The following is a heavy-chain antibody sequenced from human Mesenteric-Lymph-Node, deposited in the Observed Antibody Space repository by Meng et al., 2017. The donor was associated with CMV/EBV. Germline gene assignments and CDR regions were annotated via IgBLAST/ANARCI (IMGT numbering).Heavy chain of an antibody. CDR1: GFTFSSYS. CDR2: INRDGTEK. D-gene: IGHD3-16*01. J-gene: IGHJ4*02. V-gene: IGHV3-7*01. Sequence: GESLKISCAASGFTFSSYSMNWVRQAPGKGLEWVANINRDGTEKHYVDSVEGRFTISRDNAKNSLYLQMSSLRAEDTAVYYCTRHEEGGSYWGQGTLVTISS. CDR3: TRHEEGGSY.